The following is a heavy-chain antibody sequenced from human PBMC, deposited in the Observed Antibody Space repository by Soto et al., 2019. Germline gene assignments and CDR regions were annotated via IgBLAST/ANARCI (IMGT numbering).Heavy chain of an antibody. V-gene: IGHV3-53*01. CDR2: IYSGGGT. CDR1: GFSVTNNY. D-gene: IGHD2-2*01. Sequence: EVQLVASGGGLIQPGESLTLSCEASGFSVTNNYMYWVRQAPGKGLEWVSLIYSGGGTHYADFVNGRFIISRDNSKNTLHLQMDKFRAEDTAIYYCARDIACSSSSCQGDNFDIWGRGPLVTVSP. J-gene: IGHJ3*02. CDR3: ARDIACSSSSCQGDNFDI.